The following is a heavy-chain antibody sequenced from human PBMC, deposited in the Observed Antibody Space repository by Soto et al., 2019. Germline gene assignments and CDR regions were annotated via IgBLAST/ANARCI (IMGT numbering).Heavy chain of an antibody. Sequence: GASVKVSCKASGYTFTNYYVQWVRQAPGQGLEWLGVIHPDGGHTTYSQKFQDRVTMTRETFTSTVYMELSSLRSEDTAVYYCARGDNDYWGQGTLVTVSS. CDR3: ARGDNDY. V-gene: IGHV1-46*01. CDR2: IHPDGGHT. J-gene: IGHJ4*02. CDR1: GYTFTNYY.